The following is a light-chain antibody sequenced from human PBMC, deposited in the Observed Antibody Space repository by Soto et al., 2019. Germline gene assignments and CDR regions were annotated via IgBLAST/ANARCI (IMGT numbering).Light chain of an antibody. V-gene: IGKV3-20*01. CDR2: GAS. CDR3: QQYASSWT. Sequence: EIVLTKSPGTLSLSPGDRATLSFRAGQSVSGNCLACYQQKPGQAPRLLIYGASTRATGIPDRFSGSGSGTDFTRIISRLEPEDFVLYYCQQYASSWTFGQGTKVEIK. CDR1: QSVSGNC. J-gene: IGKJ1*01.